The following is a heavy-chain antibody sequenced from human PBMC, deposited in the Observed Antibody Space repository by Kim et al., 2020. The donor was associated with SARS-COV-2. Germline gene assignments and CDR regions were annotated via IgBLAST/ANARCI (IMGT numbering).Heavy chain of an antibody. CDR3: AREKEGGGWYGDY. J-gene: IGHJ4*02. CDR2: IGIGGGHI. V-gene: IGHV3-21*01. Sequence: GGSLRLSCAASGFTFSSFNFIWVRQAPGKGLEWVSLIGIGGGHIFYADSVKGRFTISRDNAENSVFLQMNSLRVEDTAVYHCAREKEGGGWYGDYWGQGALVTVSS. CDR1: GFTFSSFN. D-gene: IGHD6-19*01.